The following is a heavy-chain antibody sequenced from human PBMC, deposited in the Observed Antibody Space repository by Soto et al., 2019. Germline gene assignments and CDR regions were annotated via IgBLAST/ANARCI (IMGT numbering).Heavy chain of an antibody. Sequence: EVQLEESGGDLVQPGGSLRLSCAASGFTLSAYWMTWVRQAPGKGLEWVANINRDGSKKSYLDSVRGRFTISRDNVGKSLYLQMDSVRADDSALYYCSRDVSPESSSLYLDAFDIWGQGTMVTVSS. CDR3: SRDVSPESSSLYLDAFDI. CDR2: INRDGSKK. CDR1: GFTLSAYW. V-gene: IGHV3-7*05. D-gene: IGHD6-13*01. J-gene: IGHJ3*02.